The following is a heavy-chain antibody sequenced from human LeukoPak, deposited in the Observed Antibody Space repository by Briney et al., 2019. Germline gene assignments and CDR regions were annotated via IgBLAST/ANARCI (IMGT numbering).Heavy chain of an antibody. J-gene: IGHJ4*02. Sequence: ASVKVSCKASGYTFTSYGISWVRQAPGQGLEWMGWISAYNGNTNYAQKLQGRVTMTTDTSTSTAYMELRSLRSDDTAVYYCARDQTYYDFWSGRPTPADYWGQGTLVTASS. CDR2: ISAYNGNT. CDR3: ARDQTYYDFWSGRPTPADY. CDR1: GYTFTSYG. D-gene: IGHD3-3*01. V-gene: IGHV1-18*01.